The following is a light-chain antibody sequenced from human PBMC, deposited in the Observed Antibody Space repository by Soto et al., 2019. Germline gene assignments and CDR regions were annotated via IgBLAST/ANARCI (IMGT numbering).Light chain of an antibody. J-gene: IGKJ5*01. Sequence: DIQMTQSPSFMSASVGDRVTVTCRASQAINRWLAWYQQKPGKAPKLLIYTTSTLASGVPSRLSGSGSGTDFTLTISSLQPEDFATYYCQQANTFPITFGQGTRLEIK. CDR3: QQANTFPIT. CDR1: QAINRW. CDR2: TTS. V-gene: IGKV1-12*01.